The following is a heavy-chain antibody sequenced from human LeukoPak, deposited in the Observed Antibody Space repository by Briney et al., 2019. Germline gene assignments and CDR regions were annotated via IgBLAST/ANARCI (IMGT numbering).Heavy chain of an antibody. Sequence: SETLSLTCAVYGGSFSGYYWNWIRQPPGKGVEWIGEINHSGSSNYNPSLKSRITMSVDTSKNQFSLNLSSVTAADTSVYYCARASIVGAKRTRSGTFDLWGQGTMVTVSS. CDR1: GGSFSGYY. D-gene: IGHD1-26*01. CDR2: INHSGSS. J-gene: IGHJ3*01. CDR3: ARASIVGAKRTRSGTFDL. V-gene: IGHV4-34*10.